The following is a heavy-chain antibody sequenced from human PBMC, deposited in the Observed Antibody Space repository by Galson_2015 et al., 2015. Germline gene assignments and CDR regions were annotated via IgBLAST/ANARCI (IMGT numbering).Heavy chain of an antibody. CDR2: ISGSRGST. CDR1: GFTFSSYA. J-gene: IGHJ4*02. V-gene: IGHV3-23*01. D-gene: IGHD3-22*01. Sequence: SLRLSCAASGFTFSSYAMSWVRQAPGKGLEWVSAISGSRGSTYYADSVKGRFTISRDNSKNTLYLQMNSLRAEDTAVYYCAKDAFSGYYFDYWGQGTLVTVSS. CDR3: AKDAFSGYYFDY.